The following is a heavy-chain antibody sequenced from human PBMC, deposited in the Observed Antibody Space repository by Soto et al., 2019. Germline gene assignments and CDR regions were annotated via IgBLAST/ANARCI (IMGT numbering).Heavy chain of an antibody. J-gene: IGHJ4*02. V-gene: IGHV3-48*03. Sequence: XGSLRLSCAASGFTFSIYGMNWVRQAPGKGLEWVSYSSSSGSTTFYADSAKGRFTISRDNAKNSLYLQMNSLRGEDTAFYYCARDTAYTLDYWGQGTLVTVSS. CDR2: SSSSGSTT. D-gene: IGHD4-4*01. CDR1: GFTFSIYG. CDR3: ARDTAYTLDY.